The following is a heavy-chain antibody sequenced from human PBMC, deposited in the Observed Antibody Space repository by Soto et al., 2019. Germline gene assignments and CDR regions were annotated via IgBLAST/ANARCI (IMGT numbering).Heavy chain of an antibody. CDR3: VSQRTSVLTQAYFDH. J-gene: IGHJ4*02. Sequence: SETLSLTCTVSGGSVSNSNYYWGWIRQSPGKGLEWIGSVYYRGRSYSKSSAKSRVTISVDTSKNQFSLNLNSVTASDTAVYYCVSQRTSVLTQAYFDHWGPGALVTVSS. CDR1: GGSVSNSNYY. D-gene: IGHD2-8*01. CDR2: VYYRGRS. V-gene: IGHV4-39*01.